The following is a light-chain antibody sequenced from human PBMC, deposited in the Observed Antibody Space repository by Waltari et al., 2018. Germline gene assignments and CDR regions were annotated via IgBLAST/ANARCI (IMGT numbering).Light chain of an antibody. Sequence: QSVLTQPPSVSGAPGQRVTISCTGSSSNIGAGYDVHWYQHLPGTAPKLLIYGNANRPSGDPDRFSGAKSGTSASLAITGLQAEDEADYYCQSYDSSLSVVFGGGTKLTVL. J-gene: IGLJ2*01. CDR3: QSYDSSLSVV. V-gene: IGLV1-40*01. CDR1: SSNIGAGYD. CDR2: GNA.